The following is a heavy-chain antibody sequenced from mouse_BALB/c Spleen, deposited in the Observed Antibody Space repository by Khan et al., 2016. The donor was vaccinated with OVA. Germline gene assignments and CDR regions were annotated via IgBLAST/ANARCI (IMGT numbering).Heavy chain of an antibody. Sequence: EVQLQESGGDLVKPGGSLKLSCAASGFTFSSYGMSWVSQTPDKRLEWVATISRGGSYTFYPDSLKGRFTSYSDNAQNTLYQQMISLQYVDTTMYYWARQPGYYEGSAMNNGGQGTSVTVSS. CDR1: GFTFSSYG. D-gene: IGHD2-3*01. CDR2: ISRGGSYT. V-gene: IGHV5-6*01. CDR3: ARQPGYYEGSAMNN. J-gene: IGHJ4*01.